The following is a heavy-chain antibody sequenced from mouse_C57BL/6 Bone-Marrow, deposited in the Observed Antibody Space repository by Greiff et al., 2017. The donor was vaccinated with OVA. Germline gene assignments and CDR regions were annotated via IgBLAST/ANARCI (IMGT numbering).Heavy chain of an antibody. Sequence: QVQLQQPGAELVMPGASVKLSCKASGYTFTSYWMHWVKQRPGQGLEWIGEIDPSDSYTNYNQKFKGKSTLTVDKSSSTAYMQLSSLTSEDSAVYYCARYGLIYYYGSSSYYYAMDYWGQGTSVTVSS. CDR3: ARYGLIYYYGSSSYYYAMDY. CDR2: IDPSDSYT. CDR1: GYTFTSYW. J-gene: IGHJ4*01. V-gene: IGHV1-69*01. D-gene: IGHD1-1*01.